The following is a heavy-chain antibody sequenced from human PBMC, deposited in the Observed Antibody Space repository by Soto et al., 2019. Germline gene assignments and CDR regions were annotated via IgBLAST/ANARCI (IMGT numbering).Heavy chain of an antibody. J-gene: IGHJ3*02. V-gene: IGHV1-8*01. Sequence: ASVKVSCKASGYTFTSYDINWVRQATGQGLEWMGWMNPNSGNTGYAQKFQGRVTMTRNTSISTAYMELSSLRSDDTAVYYCARNAEGYDAFDIWGQGTMVTVS. CDR2: MNPNSGNT. D-gene: IGHD6-13*01. CDR1: GYTFTSYD. CDR3: ARNAEGYDAFDI.